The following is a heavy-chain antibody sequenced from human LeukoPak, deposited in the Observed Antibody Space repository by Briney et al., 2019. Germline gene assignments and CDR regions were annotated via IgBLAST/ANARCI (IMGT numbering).Heavy chain of an antibody. Sequence: PSETLSLTCTVSGGSVSSGSDYWSWIRQPPGKGLEWIGYIYYSGSTDYNSSLKSRVTISVDTSKNQFSLNLSSVTAADTAVYYCARTGDHGRSYLDAFDIWGQGTMVTVSS. J-gene: IGHJ3*02. CDR2: IYYSGST. CDR3: ARTGDHGRSYLDAFDI. D-gene: IGHD1-26*01. CDR1: GGSVSSGSDY. V-gene: IGHV4-61*01.